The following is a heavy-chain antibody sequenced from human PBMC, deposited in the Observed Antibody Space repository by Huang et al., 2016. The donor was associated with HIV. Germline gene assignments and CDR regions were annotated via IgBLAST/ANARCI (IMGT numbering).Heavy chain of an antibody. Sequence: QVQLVQSGAEVKKPGASVKVSCKASGYTLTSYDINWVRQATGQGLEWLGWVNPNSGNTGYAQKFQGRVSMTRNTSISTAYIELSSLRSEDTAVFSCARSPGPSGDRGPQDAFDFWGQGTMVTVSS. CDR2: VNPNSGNT. V-gene: IGHV1-8*02. CDR1: GYTLTSYD. J-gene: IGHJ3*01. D-gene: IGHD1-26*01. CDR3: ARSPGPSGDRGPQDAFDF.